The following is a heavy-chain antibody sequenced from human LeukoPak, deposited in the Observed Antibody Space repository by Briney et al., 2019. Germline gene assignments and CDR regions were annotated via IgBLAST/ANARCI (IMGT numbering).Heavy chain of an antibody. CDR2: INWDDGST. D-gene: IGHD6-19*01. CDR1: GFTFEDYT. V-gene: IGHV3-43*01. CDR3: AKDLAPWSIAVADY. Sequence: GGSLRLSCAASGFTFEDYTMHWVRQAPGKGLEWVSYINWDDGSTYADSVEGRFTNSRDNSKNSLYLQMNSLRTEDTALYYCAKDLAPWSIAVADYWGQGTLVTVSS. J-gene: IGHJ4*02.